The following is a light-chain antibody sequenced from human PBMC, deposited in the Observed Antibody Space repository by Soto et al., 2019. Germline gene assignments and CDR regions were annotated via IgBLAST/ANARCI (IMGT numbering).Light chain of an antibody. J-gene: IGKJ1*01. V-gene: IGKV4-1*01. CDR2: WAS. CDR3: QQYYSSPT. Sequence: DIVMAQSPDCLAVSLCERATIXXXXXXIFLYSSNNKNSLAWYQLKPGQSPKLLIYWASSRESGVPDRFSGSGSGTDFTLTISSLQAEDVAVYYCQQYYSSPTFGQGTKVDI. CDR1: XIFLYSSNNKNS.